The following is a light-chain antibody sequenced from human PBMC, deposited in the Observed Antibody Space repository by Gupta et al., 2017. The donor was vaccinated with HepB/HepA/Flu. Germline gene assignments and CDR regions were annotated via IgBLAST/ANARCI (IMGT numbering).Light chain of an antibody. CDR1: QAIGND. CDR2: AAS. Sequence: AIQVTQSPSSLAASVGDRVTITCRASQAIGNDLSWYQQKPGKAPRLLIYAASTLQSGVPSRFSGSSSGTDFTLTIRSLQSEDFATYYCLQDYNFPWTFGQGTRVEVK. CDR3: LQDYNFPWT. V-gene: IGKV1-6*01. J-gene: IGKJ1*01.